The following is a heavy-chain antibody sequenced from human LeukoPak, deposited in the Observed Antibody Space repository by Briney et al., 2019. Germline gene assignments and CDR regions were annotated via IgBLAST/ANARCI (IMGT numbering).Heavy chain of an antibody. D-gene: IGHD6-13*01. Sequence: GGSLRLSCAASGFTFSSYRMNWVRQAPGKGLEWVSYISSSSSTIYYADSVKGRFTISRDNAKNSLYLQMNSLRAEDTAVYYCARDVGARLPGYWGQGILVTVSS. CDR1: GFTFSSYR. J-gene: IGHJ4*02. V-gene: IGHV3-48*01. CDR2: ISSSSSTI. CDR3: ARDVGARLPGY.